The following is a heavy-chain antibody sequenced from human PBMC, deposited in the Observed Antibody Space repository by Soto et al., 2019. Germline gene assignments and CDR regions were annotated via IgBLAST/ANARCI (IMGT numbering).Heavy chain of an antibody. V-gene: IGHV3-30*18. CDR1: GFPFSNYG. CDR2: ITDDGRSE. Sequence: QVQLVESGGGVVQPGRSLRLSCAASGFPFSNYGMHWVRQVPGKGLEWAAVITDDGRSENYADSVRGRFTISRDNSKNMLYLQMNSLRPEDTAVYYCAKDLYSGSHHEGADSWGQATLVTVSS. J-gene: IGHJ4*02. CDR3: AKDLYSGSHHEGADS. D-gene: IGHD1-26*01.